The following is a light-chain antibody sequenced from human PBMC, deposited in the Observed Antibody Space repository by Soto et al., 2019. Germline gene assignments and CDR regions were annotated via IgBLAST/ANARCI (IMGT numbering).Light chain of an antibody. J-gene: IGLJ2*01. V-gene: IGLV2-8*01. CDR3: SSFGGSDNVV. CDR2: EVS. CDR1: SSDVGGYNS. Sequence: QSVLTQPPSASGSPGQSVTISCTGTSSDVGGYNSVSWFQQHPGKASKLMIYEVSKRPSGVPGRFSGSKSGNTASLTVSGLQAEDEADYYCSSFGGSDNVVFGGGTKLTVL.